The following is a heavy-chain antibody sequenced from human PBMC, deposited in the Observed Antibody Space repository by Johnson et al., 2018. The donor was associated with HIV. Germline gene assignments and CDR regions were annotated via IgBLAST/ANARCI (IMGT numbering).Heavy chain of an antibody. D-gene: IGHD3-22*01. Sequence: VQLVESGGGLLQPGGSLRLSCVASGFTFSTYPMSWVRQAPGKGLEWVSTISNSGDNTYYADSVKGRFTISRDNSKKNRYLQMNSLRAEDTAVYYCTTDGQDYYDSSGADAFDIWGQGTMVTVSS. V-gene: IGHV3-23*04. CDR2: ISNSGDNT. CDR3: TTDGQDYYDSSGADAFDI. J-gene: IGHJ3*02. CDR1: GFTFSTYP.